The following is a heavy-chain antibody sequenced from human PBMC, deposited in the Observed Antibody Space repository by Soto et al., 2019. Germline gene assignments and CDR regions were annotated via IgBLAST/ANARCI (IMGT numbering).Heavy chain of an antibody. CDR3: VRDDGYSGYEYPRFDY. D-gene: IGHD5-12*01. V-gene: IGHV3-66*01. CDR2: IYRGGAT. J-gene: IGHJ4*02. CDR1: GFTVSSNY. Sequence: EVQLVESGGGLVQPGGSLRLSCAASGFTVSSNYMGWVRQAPGKGLEWVSVIYRGGATYYADYVKGRFTITRDNSKNTVYLQMNGLGAEDTAVYYCVRDDGYSGYEYPRFDYWGQGILVTVSS.